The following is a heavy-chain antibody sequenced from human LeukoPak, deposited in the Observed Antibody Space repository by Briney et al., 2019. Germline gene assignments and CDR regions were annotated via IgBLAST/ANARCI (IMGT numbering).Heavy chain of an antibody. Sequence: SETLSLTCTVSGGSISSYYWSWIRQPPGKGLEWIGYIYYSGSTNYNPSLKSRVTISVDTSKNQFSLKLGSVTAADTAVYYCAREVVPAAGGFDYWGQGTLVTVSS. CDR2: IYYSGST. CDR3: AREVVPAAGGFDY. V-gene: IGHV4-59*01. D-gene: IGHD2-2*01. J-gene: IGHJ4*02. CDR1: GGSISSYY.